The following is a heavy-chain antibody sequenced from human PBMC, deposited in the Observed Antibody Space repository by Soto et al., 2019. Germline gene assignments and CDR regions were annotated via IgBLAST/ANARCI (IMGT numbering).Heavy chain of an antibody. CDR2: IRSKANSYAT. CDR3: TRPKHGAHWGVDAVDI. CDR1: GFTFSGSA. Sequence: EVQLVESGGGLVQPGGSLKLSCAASGFTFSGSAMHWVRQASGKGLEWVGRIRSKANSYATAYAASVKGRFTISRDDSNNTAYLQMNSLKTEDTAVYYWTRPKHGAHWGVDAVDIWGQGTMVTVSS. V-gene: IGHV3-73*01. J-gene: IGHJ3*02. D-gene: IGHD7-27*01.